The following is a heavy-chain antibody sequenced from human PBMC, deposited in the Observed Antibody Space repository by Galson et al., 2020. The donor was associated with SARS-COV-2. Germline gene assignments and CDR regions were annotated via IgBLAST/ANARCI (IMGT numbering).Heavy chain of an antibody. CDR2: IYSEGSST. Sequence: ALHGESLKISCAASGLTFSSYWMHWVRQAPGKGLVWVSRIYSEGSSTSYADSVKGRFTISGDNAKNTLYLQMNSLRAEDTAVYYCARGDMGNDDFDYWCQGTLVTVSS. CDR1: GLTFSSYW. V-gene: IGHV3-74*01. D-gene: IGHD7-27*01. CDR3: ARGDMGNDDFDY. J-gene: IGHJ4*02.